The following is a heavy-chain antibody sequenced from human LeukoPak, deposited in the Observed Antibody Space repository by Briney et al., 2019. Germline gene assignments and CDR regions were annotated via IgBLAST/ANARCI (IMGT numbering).Heavy chain of an antibody. J-gene: IGHJ4*02. CDR2: IYYSGST. CDR1: GGSISSSSYY. D-gene: IGHD3-3*01. CDR3: AGDHYDFWSGYLDY. Sequence: SETLSLTCTVSGGSISSSSYYWGWIRQPPGKGLEWIGSIYYSGSTYYNPSLKSRVTISVDTSKNQFSLKLSSVTAADTAVYYCAGDHYDFWSGYLDYWGQGTLVTVSS. V-gene: IGHV4-39*07.